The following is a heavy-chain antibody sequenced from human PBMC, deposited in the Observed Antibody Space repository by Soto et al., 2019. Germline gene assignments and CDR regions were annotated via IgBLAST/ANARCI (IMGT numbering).Heavy chain of an antibody. Sequence: QVQLVQSGAEVKKPGSSVKVSCKASGGTFSSYTISWVRQAPGQGLEWMGRIIPILGIANYAQKFQGRVTITAEKSTSTAYMELSSLRSEDTAVYYCAREAPPSIAAASDYWGQGTLVTVSS. V-gene: IGHV1-69*08. D-gene: IGHD6-13*01. CDR2: IIPILGIA. CDR3: AREAPPSIAAASDY. J-gene: IGHJ4*02. CDR1: GGTFSSYT.